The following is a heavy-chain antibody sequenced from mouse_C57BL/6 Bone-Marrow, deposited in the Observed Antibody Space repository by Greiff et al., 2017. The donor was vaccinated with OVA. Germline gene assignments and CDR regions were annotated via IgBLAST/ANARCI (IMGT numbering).Heavy chain of an antibody. D-gene: IGHD2-14*01. CDR3: ARNYRIRSPPYFDV. Sequence: VKLMESGPGLVQPSQSLSITCTVSGFSLTSYGVHWVRQSPGKGLEWLGVIWSGGSTDYNAAFISRLSISKDNSKSQVFFKMNSLQADDTAIYYCARNYRIRSPPYFDVWGTGTTVTVSS. J-gene: IGHJ1*03. CDR1: GFSLTSYG. CDR2: IWSGGST. V-gene: IGHV2-2*01.